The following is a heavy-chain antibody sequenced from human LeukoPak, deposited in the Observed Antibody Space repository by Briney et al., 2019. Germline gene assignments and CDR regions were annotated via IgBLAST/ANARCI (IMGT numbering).Heavy chain of an antibody. D-gene: IGHD3-22*01. Sequence: GRSLRLSCAASGFIFDDYAMHWLRQAPGKGLEWVSGISWSSGSIGYADSVKGRFTISRDNAKNSLYLQMNSLRAEDMALYYCAKGYSSGYYFYFDYWGQGTLVTVSS. V-gene: IGHV3-9*03. CDR1: GFIFDDYA. CDR2: ISWSSGSI. J-gene: IGHJ4*02. CDR3: AKGYSSGYYFYFDY.